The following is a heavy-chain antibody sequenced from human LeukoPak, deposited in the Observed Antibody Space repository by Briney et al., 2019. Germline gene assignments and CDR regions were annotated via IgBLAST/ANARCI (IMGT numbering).Heavy chain of an antibody. CDR2: IYYSGST. Sequence: SQTLSLTCTVSGGSISSGGYYWSWIRQHPGRGLEWIGYIYYSGSTYYNPSLKSRVTISVDTSKNQFSLKLSSVTAADTAVYYCRQTPGYSGYDFAGFDYWGQGTLVTVSS. J-gene: IGHJ4*02. D-gene: IGHD5-12*01. V-gene: IGHV4-31*09. CDR3: RQTPGYSGYDFAGFDY. CDR1: GGSISSGGYY.